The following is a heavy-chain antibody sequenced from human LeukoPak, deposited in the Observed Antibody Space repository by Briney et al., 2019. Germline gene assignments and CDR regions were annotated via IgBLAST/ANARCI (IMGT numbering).Heavy chain of an antibody. V-gene: IGHV3-21*01. J-gene: IGHJ4*02. CDR3: ASQTGVIDY. CDR1: GFTFSSYY. Sequence: GGSLRLSCAASGFTFSSYYMNWVRQAPGKGLEWVSSISSSSSYIYYADSVKGRFTISRDNAKNSLYLQMNSLRAEDTAVYYCASQTGVIDYWGQGTLVTVPS. CDR2: ISSSSSYI. D-gene: IGHD1-1*01.